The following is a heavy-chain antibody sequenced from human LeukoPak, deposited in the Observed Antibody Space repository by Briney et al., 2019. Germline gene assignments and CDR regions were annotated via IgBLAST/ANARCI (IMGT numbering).Heavy chain of an antibody. CDR1: GFTFSSYA. V-gene: IGHV3-64*01. CDR2: ISSNGGST. CDR3: ASVIAAAGTLNYYMDV. J-gene: IGHJ6*03. Sequence: GGSLRLSCAASGFTFSSYAMHWVRQAPGKGLEYVSAISSNGGSTYYANSVKGRFTISRDNPKNTLYLQMGSLRAEDMAVYYCASVIAAAGTLNYYMDVWGKGTTVTISS. D-gene: IGHD6-13*01.